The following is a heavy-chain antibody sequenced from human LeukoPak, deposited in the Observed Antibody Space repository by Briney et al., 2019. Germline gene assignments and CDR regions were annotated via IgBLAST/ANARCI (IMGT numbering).Heavy chain of an antibody. J-gene: IGHJ6*03. CDR1: GYTFTSYD. CDR3: ARGGKGNGWVNYYYYMDV. Sequence: ASVKVSCKASGYTFTSYDINWVRQATGQGLEWMGWMNPNSGNTGYAQKFQGRVTMTRNTSISTAYMELSSLRPEDTAVYYCARGGKGNGWVNYYYYMDVWGKGTTVTVSS. D-gene: IGHD1-1*01. V-gene: IGHV1-8*01. CDR2: MNPNSGNT.